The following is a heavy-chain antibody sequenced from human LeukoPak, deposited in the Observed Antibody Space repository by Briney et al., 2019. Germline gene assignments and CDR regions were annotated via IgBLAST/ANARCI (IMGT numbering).Heavy chain of an antibody. Sequence: SETLSLTCTVSGDSIRGYYWTWIRQAPGKGLEWIGNIYSNRDTNCSPTLKSRVTMSVDTSYNEISLQLSSVTAADTAVYYCASQGSSSWYGAEYFQHWGQGTLVTVSS. CDR3: ASQGSSSWYGAEYFQH. CDR2: IYSNRDT. CDR1: GDSIRGYY. J-gene: IGHJ1*01. V-gene: IGHV4-59*08. D-gene: IGHD6-13*01.